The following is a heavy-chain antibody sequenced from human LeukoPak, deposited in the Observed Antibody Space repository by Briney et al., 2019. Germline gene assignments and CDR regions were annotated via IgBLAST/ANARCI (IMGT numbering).Heavy chain of an antibody. CDR1: GGTFSSYA. CDR2: IIPIFGTA. V-gene: IGHV1-69*05. D-gene: IGHD1-26*01. J-gene: IGHJ4*02. Sequence: SVKVSCKASGGTFSSYAISWVRQAPGQGLEWMGRIIPIFGTANYARKFQGRVTITTDESTSTAYMELSSLRSEDTAVYYCARGPPWELLAAGIDYWGQGTLVTVSS. CDR3: ARGPPWELLAAGIDY.